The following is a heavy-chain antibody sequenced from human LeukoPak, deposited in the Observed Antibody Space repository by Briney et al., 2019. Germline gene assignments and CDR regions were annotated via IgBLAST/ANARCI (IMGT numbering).Heavy chain of an antibody. CDR3: ARDSSRIRGLSVTDFDY. CDR1: GVTFSSYL. J-gene: IGHJ4*02. Sequence: GGSLRLSCAASGVTFSSYLMSWVRQAPGKGLEWVANIREDGSDKYYVDSVKCRFTIFRDNAKRSVSLQMTSLSAEDTAVYYCARDSSRIRGLSVTDFDYWGQGTLVTVSS. V-gene: IGHV3-7*01. D-gene: IGHD3-10*01. CDR2: IREDGSDK.